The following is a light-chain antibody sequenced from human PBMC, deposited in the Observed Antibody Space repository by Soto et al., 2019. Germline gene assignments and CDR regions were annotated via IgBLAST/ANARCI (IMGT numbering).Light chain of an antibody. CDR1: QGIGSA. CDR3: QQYHLYSPT. Sequence: AIQLTQSPSSLSASVGDRVSITGRASQGIGSALAWYQLKPGAAPALLIYDASTLESGVPSRFSGSRSGADFTLTISSLQPDDFATYYCQQYHLYSPTFGQGTKVDIK. J-gene: IGKJ1*01. CDR2: DAS. V-gene: IGKV1-13*02.